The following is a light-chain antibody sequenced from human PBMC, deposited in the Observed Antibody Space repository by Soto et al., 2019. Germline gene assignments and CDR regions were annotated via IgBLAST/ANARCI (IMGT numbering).Light chain of an antibody. CDR2: DAP. Sequence: EIVMTQSPATLSVSPGERVTLSCRASQSVSSNLAWYQQKPGQAPRLLIYDAPNRATGIPARFSGSGSGTDFTLTISSLEPEDSAVYYCQQYNNWPPITFGQGTRLEIK. CDR1: QSVSSN. V-gene: IGKV3D-15*01. CDR3: QQYNNWPPIT. J-gene: IGKJ5*01.